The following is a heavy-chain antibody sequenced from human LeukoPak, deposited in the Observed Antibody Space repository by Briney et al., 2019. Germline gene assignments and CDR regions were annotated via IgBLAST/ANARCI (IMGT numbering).Heavy chain of an antibody. Sequence: ASVKVSCKASGYTFTGYYMHWVRQAPGQGLEWMGWINPNSGGTNCAQKFQGWVTMTRDTSISTAYMELSRLRSDDTAVYYCARERGRIAAAARPLNWFDPWGQGTLVTVSS. CDR1: GYTFTGYY. D-gene: IGHD6-13*01. CDR3: ARERGRIAAAARPLNWFDP. J-gene: IGHJ5*02. V-gene: IGHV1-2*04. CDR2: INPNSGGT.